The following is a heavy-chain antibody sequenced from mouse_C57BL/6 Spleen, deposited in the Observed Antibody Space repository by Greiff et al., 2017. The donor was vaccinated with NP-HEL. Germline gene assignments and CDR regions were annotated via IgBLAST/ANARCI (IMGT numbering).Heavy chain of an antibody. CDR3: ARSPDSSGYYYAMDY. Sequence: QVQLQQPGAELVMPGASVKLSCKASGYTFTSYWMHWVKQRPGQGLEWIGEIDPSDSYTNYNQKFKGKSTLTVDKSSSTAYMQLSSLTSEDSAVYYCARSPDSSGYYYAMDYWGQGTSVTVSS. V-gene: IGHV1-69*01. CDR2: IDPSDSYT. D-gene: IGHD3-2*02. CDR1: GYTFTSYW. J-gene: IGHJ4*01.